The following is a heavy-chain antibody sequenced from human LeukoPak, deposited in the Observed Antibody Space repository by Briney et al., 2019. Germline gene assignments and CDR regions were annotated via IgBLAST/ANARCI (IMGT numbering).Heavy chain of an antibody. J-gene: IGHJ4*02. CDR2: IKQDGSEK. V-gene: IGHV3-7*03. CDR1: GFTFSNYW. CDR3: ASHYYDSSGFDY. D-gene: IGHD3-22*01. Sequence: GGSLRLSCAASGFTFSNYWMSWVRQAPGKGLEWVANIKQDGSEKYYVDSLKGRFTISRDNAKNSLYLQMNSLRAEDTAVYYCASHYYDSSGFDYWGQGTLVTVSS.